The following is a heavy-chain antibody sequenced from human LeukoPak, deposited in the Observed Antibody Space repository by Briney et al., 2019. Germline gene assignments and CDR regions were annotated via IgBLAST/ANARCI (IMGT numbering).Heavy chain of an antibody. Sequence: GESLKISCKGSGYSFTNYWIGWVRQMPGKGLEWMGIIYPGDSDTRYSPSLQGQVTISADKSISTAYLQWSSLKASDTAMYYCARHWGRIAARPEGYYNYMDVWGKGTTVTVSS. V-gene: IGHV5-51*01. CDR2: IYPGDSDT. J-gene: IGHJ6*03. D-gene: IGHD6-13*01. CDR1: GYSFTNYW. CDR3: ARHWGRIAARPEGYYNYMDV.